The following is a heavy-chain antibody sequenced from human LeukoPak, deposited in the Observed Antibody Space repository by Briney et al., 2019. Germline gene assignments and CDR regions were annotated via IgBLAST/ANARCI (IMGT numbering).Heavy chain of an antibody. CDR1: GFTFTTYA. D-gene: IGHD3-10*01. CDR3: AKDAYYYGSGTPYFFDY. J-gene: IGHJ4*02. V-gene: IGHV3-23*01. CDR2: IGGSGGNT. Sequence: GGSLRLSCAASGFTFTTYAMSWVRQAPGKGLEWVSGIGGSGGNTYYADSVKGRFTISRDNSKNTLYLQMNRLRAEDTAVYYCAKDAYYYGSGTPYFFDYWGQGTLVTVSS.